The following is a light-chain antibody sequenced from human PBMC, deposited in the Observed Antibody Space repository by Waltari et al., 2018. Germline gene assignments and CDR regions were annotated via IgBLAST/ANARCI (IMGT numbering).Light chain of an antibody. Sequence: CKASQSVLYSSNNKNYLAWYQQKPGQPPKLLIYWASTRESGVPDRFSGSGSGTDFTLTISSLQAEDVAVYYCQQYYSTPLTFGPGTRVDIK. CDR3: QQYYSTPLT. J-gene: IGKJ3*01. V-gene: IGKV4-1*01. CDR2: WAS. CDR1: QSVLYSSNNKNY.